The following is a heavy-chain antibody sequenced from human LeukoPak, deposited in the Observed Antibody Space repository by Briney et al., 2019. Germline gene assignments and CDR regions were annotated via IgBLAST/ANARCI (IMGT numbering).Heavy chain of an antibody. CDR3: ARDDWTYCSSTTCPDAYI. CDR2: IYTSEST. CDR1: GGSVSSGTYY. J-gene: IGHJ3*02. V-gene: IGHV4-61*09. Sequence: MASETLSLTCTVSGGSVSSGTYYWSWIRQPAGKGLEWIGHIYTSESTNYNPSLKSRVTISVDTSKNQFSLKLTSVTAADTAVYYCARDDWTYCSSTTCPDAYIWGLGTMVTVSS. D-gene: IGHD2-2*01.